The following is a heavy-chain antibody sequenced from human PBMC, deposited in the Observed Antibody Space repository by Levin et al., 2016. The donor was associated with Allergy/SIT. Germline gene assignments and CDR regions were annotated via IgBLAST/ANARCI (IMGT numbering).Heavy chain of an antibody. Sequence: GGSLRLSCAASGFTFSSHWMHWVRQAPGKGLVWISRINGDGSDSAYADSVKGRFTISRDNAKNTLFLQINSLRVDDTAVYYCSRGGQYGGITAYWGQGTLVTVSS. CDR3: SRGGQYGGITAY. J-gene: IGHJ4*02. V-gene: IGHV3-74*01. CDR2: INGDGSDS. D-gene: IGHD4-23*01. CDR1: GFTFSSHW.